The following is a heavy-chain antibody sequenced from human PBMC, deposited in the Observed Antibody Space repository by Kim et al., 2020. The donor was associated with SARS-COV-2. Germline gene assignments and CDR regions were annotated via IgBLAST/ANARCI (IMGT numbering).Heavy chain of an antibody. CDR3: ARGSQVAGTFDY. V-gene: IGHV3-13*01. Sequence: GGSLRLSCAASGFTFSSYDMHWVRQATGKGLEWVSAIGTAGDTYYPGSVKGRFTISRENAKNSLYLQMNSLRAGDTAVYYCARGSQVAGTFDYWGQGTLVTVSS. J-gene: IGHJ4*02. CDR1: GFTFSSYD. CDR2: IGTAGDT. D-gene: IGHD6-19*01.